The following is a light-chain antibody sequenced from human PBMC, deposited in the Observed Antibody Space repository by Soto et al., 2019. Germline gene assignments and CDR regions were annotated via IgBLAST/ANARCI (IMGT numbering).Light chain of an antibody. Sequence: QSVLTQPASVSGSPGQSITISCTGTSSDIGSYNRVSWYQQPPGTAPKLIIYEVNNRPSGAPDRFSGSKSGNTASLTISGLQAEDEADYYCNSFTTSSTYVFGTGTKVTVL. J-gene: IGLJ1*01. CDR2: EVN. CDR3: NSFTTSSTYV. V-gene: IGLV2-18*02. CDR1: SSDIGSYNR.